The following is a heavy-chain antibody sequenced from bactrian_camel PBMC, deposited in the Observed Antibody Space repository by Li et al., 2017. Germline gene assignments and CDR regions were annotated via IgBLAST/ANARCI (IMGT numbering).Heavy chain of an antibody. Sequence: HVQLVESGGGSVQAGGSLRFSCGASGYTYSMVWFRQAPGKEREGVASIDSAGSTSYADSVTGRFTISKDNTKNTLYLQMNSLKPEDTAMYYCAARSGGGMCAFQSQFDYWGQGTQVTVS. CDR1: GYTYS. J-gene: IGHJ4*01. D-gene: IGHD5*01. V-gene: IGHV3S53*01. CDR2: IDSAGST. CDR3: AARSGGGMCAFQSQFDY.